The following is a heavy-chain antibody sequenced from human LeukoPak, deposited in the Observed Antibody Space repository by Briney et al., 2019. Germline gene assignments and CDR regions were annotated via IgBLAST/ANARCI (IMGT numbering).Heavy chain of an antibody. V-gene: IGHV3-30*04. CDR3: ARDAAAGIGYYYYYMDV. CDR2: ISYDGSSK. J-gene: IGHJ6*03. CDR1: GFTFSTYA. D-gene: IGHD6-13*01. Sequence: GGSLRLSCAASGFTFSTYAMHWVRQAPGKGLEWVAVISYDGSSKYYADSVKGRFTISRDNSKNTLYLQMNSLRAEDTAVYYCARDAAAGIGYYYYYMDVWGKGTTVTVSS.